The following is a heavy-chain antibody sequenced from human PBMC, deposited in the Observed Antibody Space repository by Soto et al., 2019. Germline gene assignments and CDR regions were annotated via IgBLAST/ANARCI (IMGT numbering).Heavy chain of an antibody. CDR3: AKGLGDYYGSGSYLLLFDY. J-gene: IGHJ4*02. CDR1: GFTFSSYA. V-gene: IGHV3-23*01. D-gene: IGHD3-10*01. Sequence: EVQLLESGGGLVQPGGSLRLSCAASGFTFSSYAMSWVRQAPGKGLEWVSAISGSGGSTYYAGTVKGRFTISRDNSKNTLYLQMNSLRAEDTAVYYCAKGLGDYYGSGSYLLLFDYWGQGTLVTVSS. CDR2: ISGSGGST.